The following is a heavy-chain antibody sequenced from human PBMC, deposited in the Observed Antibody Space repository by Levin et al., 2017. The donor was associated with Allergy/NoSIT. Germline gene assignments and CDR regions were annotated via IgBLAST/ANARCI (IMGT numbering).Heavy chain of an antibody. J-gene: IGHJ5*02. D-gene: IGHD3-3*01. Sequence: PSETLSLTCTVSGGSISSSSYYWGWIRQPPGKGLEWIGSIYYSGSTYYNPSLKSRVTISVDTSKNQFSLKLSSVTAADTAVYYCASHKYYDFWSGYNWFDPWGQGTLVTVSS. CDR1: GGSISSSSYY. CDR3: ASHKYYDFWSGYNWFDP. V-gene: IGHV4-39*01. CDR2: IYYSGST.